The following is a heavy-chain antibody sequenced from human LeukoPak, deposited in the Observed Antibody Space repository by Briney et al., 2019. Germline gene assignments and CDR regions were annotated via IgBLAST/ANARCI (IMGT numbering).Heavy chain of an antibody. CDR3: ARALIEGATTHYYFDY. CDR1: GYTFTGYY. Sequence: ASVKVSCKASGYTFTGYYMHWVRQAPGQGLEWMGWINPNSGGTNYAQKFQGRVTMTRDTSISTAYMELSRLRSDDTAVYYCARALIEGATTHYYFDYWGQGTLVTVSS. J-gene: IGHJ4*02. D-gene: IGHD1-26*01. CDR2: INPNSGGT. V-gene: IGHV1-2*02.